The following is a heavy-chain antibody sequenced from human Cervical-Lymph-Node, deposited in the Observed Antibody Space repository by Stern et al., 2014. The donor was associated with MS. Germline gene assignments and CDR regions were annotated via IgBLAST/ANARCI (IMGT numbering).Heavy chain of an antibody. J-gene: IGHJ6*02. V-gene: IGHV4-31*03. D-gene: IGHD5-18*01. CDR2: IYYSGST. CDR1: GGSISSGGYY. CDR3: ARDLGYSYGTDYYGMDV. Sequence: QLQLQESGPGLVKPSQTLSLTCTVSGGSISSGGYYWSWIPQHPGKGLEWIGFIYYSGSTYYNPSLKSRVTISVDTSKNQFSLKLSSVTAADTAVYYCARDLGYSYGTDYYGMDVWGQGTTVTVSS.